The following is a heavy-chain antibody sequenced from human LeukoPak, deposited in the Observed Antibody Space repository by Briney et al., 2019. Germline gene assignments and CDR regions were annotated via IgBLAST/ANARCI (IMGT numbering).Heavy chain of an antibody. CDR1: GGSISSYY. Sequence: SETLPLTCTVSGGSISSYYWSWIRQPPAKGLEWIGYIYYSGSTNYNPSLKSRVTISVDTSKNQFSLKLSSVAAADTAVYYCARVAGYYYYYMDVWGKGTTVTVSS. V-gene: IGHV4-59*01. CDR3: ARVAGYYYYYMDV. CDR2: IYYSGST. J-gene: IGHJ6*03.